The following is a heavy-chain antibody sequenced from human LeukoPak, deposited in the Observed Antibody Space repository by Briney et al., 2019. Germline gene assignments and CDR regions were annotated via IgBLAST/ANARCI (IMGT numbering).Heavy chain of an antibody. CDR1: GFTFSSYA. V-gene: IGHV3-23*01. CDR3: APTMGGATPPRNIDY. D-gene: IGHD1-26*01. Sequence: GGSLRLSCAASGFTFSSYAMSWVRQAPGKGLEWVSATSGSGGSSYYADSVKGRFTISRDNSKNTLYLQMNSLRAEDTAVYYCAPTMGGATPPRNIDYWGQGTLVTVSS. CDR2: TSGSGGSS. J-gene: IGHJ4*02.